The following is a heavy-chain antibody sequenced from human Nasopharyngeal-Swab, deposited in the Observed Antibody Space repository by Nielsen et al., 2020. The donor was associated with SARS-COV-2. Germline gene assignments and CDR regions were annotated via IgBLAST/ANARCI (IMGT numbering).Heavy chain of an antibody. D-gene: IGHD1-14*01. CDR1: GDSISSSNW. Sequence: SETLSLTCAVSGDSISSSNWWSWVRQPPGKGLEWIGEINHSGSTNYNPSLKSRVTISVDTSKNQFSLKLSSVTAADTAVYYCARGPRRALPYYYYYYMDVWGKGTTVTVSS. CDR3: ARGPRRALPYYYYYYMDV. CDR2: INHSGST. V-gene: IGHV4-4*02. J-gene: IGHJ6*03.